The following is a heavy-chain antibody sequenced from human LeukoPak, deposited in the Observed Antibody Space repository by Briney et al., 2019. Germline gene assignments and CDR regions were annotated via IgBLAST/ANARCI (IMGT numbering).Heavy chain of an antibody. D-gene: IGHD2-2*01. V-gene: IGHV3-7*03. Sequence: GGSLRLSCAASGFTFSSNWMSWVRQAPGKGLEWVANIKQDGSEKYYVDSVKGRFTISRDNAKNSLYLQMNSLRAEDTAVYYCARDVSLGYCSSTSCFTTAWDVWGKGTTVTVSS. CDR3: ARDVSLGYCSSTSCFTTAWDV. CDR2: IKQDGSEK. J-gene: IGHJ6*04. CDR1: GFTFSSNW.